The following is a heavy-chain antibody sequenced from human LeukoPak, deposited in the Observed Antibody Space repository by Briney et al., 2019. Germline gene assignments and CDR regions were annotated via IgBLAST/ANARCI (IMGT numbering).Heavy chain of an antibody. Sequence: PSETLSLTCTVSGGSISSSSYYWGWIRQPPGKGLEWIGSIYYSGSTYYNPSLKSRVTISVDTSKNQFSLKLSSVTAADTAVYYCARDGGNEIYYDSSGYGDYWGQGTLVTVSS. D-gene: IGHD3-22*01. J-gene: IGHJ4*02. CDR3: ARDGGNEIYYDSSGYGDY. CDR1: GGSISSSSYY. CDR2: IYYSGST. V-gene: IGHV4-39*07.